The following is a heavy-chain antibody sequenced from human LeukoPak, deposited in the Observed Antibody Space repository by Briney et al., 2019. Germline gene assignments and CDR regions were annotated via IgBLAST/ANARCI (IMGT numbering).Heavy chain of an antibody. CDR2: IIPIFGTA. D-gene: IGHD1-26*01. CDR3: ARPRATLGSGGDAFDI. Sequence: SVKVSCKASGGTFSSYAISWVRQAPGQGLEWMGGIIPIFGTANYAQKFQGRVTITADESTSTAYMELSSLRSEDTAVYYCARPRATLGSGGDAFDIWGQGTMVTVSS. V-gene: IGHV1-69*13. J-gene: IGHJ3*02. CDR1: GGTFSSYA.